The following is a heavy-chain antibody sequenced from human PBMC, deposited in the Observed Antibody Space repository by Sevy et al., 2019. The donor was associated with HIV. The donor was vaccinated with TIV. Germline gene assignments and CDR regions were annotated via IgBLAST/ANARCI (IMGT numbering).Heavy chain of an antibody. CDR3: AKERDNSVNWFDP. CDR2: ISYDGSNK. J-gene: IGHJ5*02. CDR1: GITFSSHA. Sequence: GGSLRLSCAASGITFSSHAMHWVRQAPGKGLEWVAVISYDGSNKYYADSVKGRFTISRDNSKNTLYLQMNSLRAEDTAVYYCAKERDNSVNWFDPWGQGTLVTVSS. V-gene: IGHV3-30*04.